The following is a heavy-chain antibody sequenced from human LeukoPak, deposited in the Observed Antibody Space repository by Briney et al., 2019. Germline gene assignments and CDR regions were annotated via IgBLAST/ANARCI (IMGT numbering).Heavy chain of an antibody. D-gene: IGHD6-6*01. Sequence: SETLSLTCTVSGGSISSGSYYWGWIRQPPGKGLEWIGSIYYSGSTYYNPSLKSRVTISVDTSKNQFSLKVNSVTAADTALYYCARQQQVAFDYWGQGTLLTVSS. CDR2: IYYSGST. CDR1: GGSISSGSYY. J-gene: IGHJ4*02. V-gene: IGHV4-39*01. CDR3: ARQQQVAFDY.